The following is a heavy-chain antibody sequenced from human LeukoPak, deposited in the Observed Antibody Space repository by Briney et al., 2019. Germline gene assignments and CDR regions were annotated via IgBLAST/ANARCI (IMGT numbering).Heavy chain of an antibody. Sequence: PSQTLSLTCTVSGGSISSGSYFWSWIRQPAGKGLEWIGRIYTSGSTNYIPSLKSRVTISVDTSKNQFSLKLSAVTAADTAVYYCAGGVRDGYNPRWGQGTLVTVSS. CDR3: AGGVRDGYNPR. J-gene: IGHJ4*02. D-gene: IGHD5-24*01. CDR2: IYTSGST. CDR1: GGSISSGSYF. V-gene: IGHV4-61*02.